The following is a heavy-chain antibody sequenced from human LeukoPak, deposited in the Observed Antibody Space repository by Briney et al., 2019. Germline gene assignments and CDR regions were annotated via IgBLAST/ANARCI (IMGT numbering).Heavy chain of an antibody. J-gene: IGHJ4*02. V-gene: IGHV3-74*01. CDR3: ARSREPGRDGDY. Sequence: GGSLRLSCAVSGFTFSSYWMHWVRQAPGKGLMWVSRINTDGTSPSYADSVKGRFTISRDNAKNTLYLQMNSLRAEDTAVYYCARSREPGRDGDYWGQGTLVTVSS. CDR1: GFTFSSYW. D-gene: IGHD5-24*01. CDR2: INTDGTSP.